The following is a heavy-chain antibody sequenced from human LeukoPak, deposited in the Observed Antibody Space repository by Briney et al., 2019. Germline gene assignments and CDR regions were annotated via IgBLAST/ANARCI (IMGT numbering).Heavy chain of an antibody. J-gene: IGHJ3*02. CDR3: ARDRLGFQDYCGGDCYSREDAFDI. Sequence: GGSLRLSCAASGFTFSSYSMNWVRRAPGKGLEWVSSISSSSSYIYYADSVKGRFTISRDNAKNSLYLQMNSLRAEDTAVYYCARDRLGFQDYCGGDCYSREDAFDIWGQGTMVTVSS. V-gene: IGHV3-21*01. D-gene: IGHD2-21*02. CDR1: GFTFSSYS. CDR2: ISSSSSYI.